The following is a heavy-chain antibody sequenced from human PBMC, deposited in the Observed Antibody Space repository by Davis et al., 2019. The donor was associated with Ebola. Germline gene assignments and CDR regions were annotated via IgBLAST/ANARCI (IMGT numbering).Heavy chain of an antibody. J-gene: IGHJ4*02. CDR1: GYTFTGYY. CDR3: AREVGVDSN. Sequence: AASVKVSCKASGYTFTGYYVHWVRQAPGQGLEWMGWINPNSGGTNYAQKFQGWVTMTRDTSISTAYMELSRLRSEDTAVYYCAREVGVDSNWGQGTLVTVSS. D-gene: IGHD3-10*01. V-gene: IGHV1-2*04. CDR2: INPNSGGT.